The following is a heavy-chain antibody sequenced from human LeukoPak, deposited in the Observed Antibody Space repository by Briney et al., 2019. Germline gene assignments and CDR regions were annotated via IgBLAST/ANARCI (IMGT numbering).Heavy chain of an antibody. CDR1: GFTFSNFL. CDR2: INIDETN. V-gene: IGHV3-74*01. Sequence: GGALRLSCEVSGFTFSNFLMHWVRQAPGGGLVWVSRINIDETNDSADSVKGRFTISRDNAKNTLYLQMNSLRAEDTAVYFCGRGGDGIDVWGQGTTVIVSS. J-gene: IGHJ3*01. CDR3: GRGGDGIDV.